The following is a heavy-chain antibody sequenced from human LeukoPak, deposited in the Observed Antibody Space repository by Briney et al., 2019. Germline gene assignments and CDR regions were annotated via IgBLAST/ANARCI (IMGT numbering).Heavy chain of an antibody. D-gene: IGHD6-13*01. J-gene: IGHJ4*02. CDR1: GGSIRSSYYY. V-gene: IGHV4-39*07. CDR2: INHSGST. CDR3: ARGGASRIAAAGTFDY. Sequence: PSETLSLTCTVSGGSIRSSYYYWGWIRQPPGKGLEWIGEINHSGSTNYNPSLKSRVTISVDTSKNQFSLKLSSVTAADTAVYYCARGGASRIAAAGTFDYWGQGTLVTVSS.